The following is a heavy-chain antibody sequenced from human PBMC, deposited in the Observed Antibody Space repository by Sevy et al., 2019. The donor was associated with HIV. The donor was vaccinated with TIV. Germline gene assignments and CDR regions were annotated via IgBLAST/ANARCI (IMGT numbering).Heavy chain of an antibody. CDR1: GFSFSDYY. D-gene: IGHD6-13*01. J-gene: IGHJ4*02. V-gene: IGHV3-11*04. CDR3: VRAIAADGSF. Sequence: GGSLRLSCAASGFSFSDYYMTWIRQAPGKGLEWVSYISGSTNAIYYADSVKGRFIISRDNTKKSLYLQMNTLRAEDTARYYCVRAIAADGSFWGQGTLVTVSS. CDR2: ISGSTNAI.